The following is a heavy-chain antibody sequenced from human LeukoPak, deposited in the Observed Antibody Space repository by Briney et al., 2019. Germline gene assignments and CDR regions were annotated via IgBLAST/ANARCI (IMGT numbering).Heavy chain of an antibody. D-gene: IGHD3-10*01. CDR3: ARLLGVIRGFRYMDV. V-gene: IGHV4-61*02. Sequence: PSETLSLTCTVSGGSFSSGSYFWSWIRQPAGKGLEWIGRIYASGNTNYSPSLKSRVTISVDTSRNQFSLTLTSVTAADTAMYDYARLLGVIRGFRYMDVWGKGTTVTISS. CDR2: IYASGNT. J-gene: IGHJ6*04. CDR1: GGSFSSGSYF.